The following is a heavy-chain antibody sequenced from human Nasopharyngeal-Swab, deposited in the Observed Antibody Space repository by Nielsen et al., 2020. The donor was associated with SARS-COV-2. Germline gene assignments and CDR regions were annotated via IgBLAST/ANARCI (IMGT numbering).Heavy chain of an antibody. J-gene: IGHJ4*02. Sequence: WIRQSPGKGLEWVAVISYDGSNKYYADSVKGRFTISRDNSKNTLYLQMNSLRAEDTAVYYCARDRRMVWGVHTFDYWGQGTLVTVSS. D-gene: IGHD3-10*01. CDR2: ISYDGSNK. V-gene: IGHV3-30-3*01. CDR3: ARDRRMVWGVHTFDY.